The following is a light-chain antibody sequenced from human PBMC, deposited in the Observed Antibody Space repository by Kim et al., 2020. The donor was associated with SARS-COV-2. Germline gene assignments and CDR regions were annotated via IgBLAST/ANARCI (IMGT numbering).Light chain of an antibody. CDR2: KDT. CDR3: YCTTDDTWL. CDR1: ILTKKY. J-gene: IGLJ3*02. Sequence: SYELTQPSSVSVSPGQTARITCSGEILTKKYVRWFQQKAGQAPVLLIYKDTERASGIPERFSGSSSGTTVTLTISGAQVEDEADFYCYCTTDDTWLFCGGTQLTVL. V-gene: IGLV3-27*01.